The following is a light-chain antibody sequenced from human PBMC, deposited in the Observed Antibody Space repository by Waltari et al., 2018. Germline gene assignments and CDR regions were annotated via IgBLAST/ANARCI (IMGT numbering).Light chain of an antibody. V-gene: IGKV1-39*01. Sequence: DIHMTQSPSSLSASVGDRVTITCRASQSIGGYLNWYQQKPGKAPDLLIYDASSLQSGVPSRFSGSGSVTDFTLTITTLQPEDFATYYCQQSNSMPLTFGGGTKVEIK. CDR2: DAS. CDR1: QSIGGY. J-gene: IGKJ4*01. CDR3: QQSNSMPLT.